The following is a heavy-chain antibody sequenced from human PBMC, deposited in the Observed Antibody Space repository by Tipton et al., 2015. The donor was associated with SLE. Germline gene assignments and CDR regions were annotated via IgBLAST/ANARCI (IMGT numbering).Heavy chain of an antibody. CDR3: ARVGAPAAVPLFEY. Sequence: TLSLTCAVYGGSFNHYFWSWIRQPPGKGLEWIGDVNYGGGTSYNPSLNSRLTIALNTSTNQFSLRLTSVTAADTAVYYCARVGAPAAVPLFEYWGPGTLVTVSS. CDR1: GGSFNHYF. V-gene: IGHV4-34*01. J-gene: IGHJ4*02. CDR2: VNYGGGT. D-gene: IGHD2-2*01.